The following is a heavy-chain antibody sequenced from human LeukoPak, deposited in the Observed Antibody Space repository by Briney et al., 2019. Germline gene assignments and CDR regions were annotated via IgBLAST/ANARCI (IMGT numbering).Heavy chain of an antibody. D-gene: IGHD5-12*01. CDR1: GYTFTSYA. V-gene: IGHV1-3*03. CDR3: ARGYSGYDLDYFFDY. CDR2: INAGNGNT. Sequence: GASVKVSCKASGYTFTSYAMRWVRQAPGQRLEWMGWINAGNGNTKYSQEFQGRVTITRDTSASTAYMELSSLRSEDMAVYYCARGYSGYDLDYFFDYWGQGTLVTVSS. J-gene: IGHJ4*02.